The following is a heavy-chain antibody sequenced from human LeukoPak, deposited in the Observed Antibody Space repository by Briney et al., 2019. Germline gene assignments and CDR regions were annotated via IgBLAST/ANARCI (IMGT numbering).Heavy chain of an antibody. Sequence: SETLSLTCTVSGGSISGSSYYWGWIRQPPGKGLEWIGSMYYSGTTYYNPSLKSRVTISVDTAKNQFSLKLTSVTAADTAVYYCASQHIVVVTANSAESGWFDLWGQGTLVTVSS. CDR1: GGSISGSSYY. CDR2: MYYSGTT. J-gene: IGHJ5*02. CDR3: ASQHIVVVTANSAESGWFDL. D-gene: IGHD2-21*02. V-gene: IGHV4-39*01.